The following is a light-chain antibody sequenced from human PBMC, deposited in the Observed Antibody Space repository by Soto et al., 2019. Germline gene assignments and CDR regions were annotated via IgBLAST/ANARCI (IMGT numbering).Light chain of an antibody. CDR2: GNS. CDR1: SSNIGAGYD. CDR3: QSYDSSLSGYWV. V-gene: IGLV1-40*01. J-gene: IGLJ3*02. Sequence: QAVVTQPPSVSGAPGQRVTISCTGSSSNIGAGYDEHWYQQLPGTAPKLLIYGNSNRPSGFPDRFSGSKSGTSASLAITGLQADDEADYYCQSYDSSLSGYWVFGGGTKVTVL.